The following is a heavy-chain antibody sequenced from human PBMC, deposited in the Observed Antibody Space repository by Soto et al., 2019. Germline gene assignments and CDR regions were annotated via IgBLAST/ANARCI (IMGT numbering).Heavy chain of an antibody. J-gene: IGHJ4*02. Sequence: SETLSLTCTVSGGSISSGGYYWSWIRQHPGKGLEWIGYIYYSGSTYYNPSLKSRVTISVDTSKNQFSLKLSSVTAADTAVYYCARGREQYSSSSGIYYFDYWGQGTLVTVSS. CDR3: ARGREQYSSSSGIYYFDY. D-gene: IGHD6-6*01. V-gene: IGHV4-31*03. CDR2: IYYSGST. CDR1: GGSISSGGYY.